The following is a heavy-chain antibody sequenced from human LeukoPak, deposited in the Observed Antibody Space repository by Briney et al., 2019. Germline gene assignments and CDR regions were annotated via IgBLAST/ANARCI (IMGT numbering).Heavy chain of an antibody. Sequence: PSGTLSLTCAVSGGSISSSNWWSWVRQPPGKGLEWIGEIYHSGSTNYNPSLKSRVTISVDTSKNQFSLKLSSVTAADTAVYYCASGGSSITIFGVAGPYYMDVWGKGTTVTVSS. V-gene: IGHV4-4*02. CDR3: ASGGSSITIFGVAGPYYMDV. D-gene: IGHD3-3*01. J-gene: IGHJ6*03. CDR1: GGSISSSNW. CDR2: IYHSGST.